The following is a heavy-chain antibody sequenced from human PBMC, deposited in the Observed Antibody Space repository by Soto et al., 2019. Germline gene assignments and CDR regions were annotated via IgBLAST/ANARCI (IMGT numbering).Heavy chain of an antibody. D-gene: IGHD3-22*01. CDR2: ISYDGSNK. V-gene: IGHV3-30-3*01. J-gene: IGHJ4*02. Sequence: GGSLRLSCAASGFTFSSYAMHWVRQAPGKGLEWVAVISYDGSNKYYADSVKGRFTISRDNSNNMLYLQMDSLKTDDTALFYCARRLEGASSDLLDYWGQGTLVTVSS. CDR1: GFTFSSYA. CDR3: ARRLEGASSDLLDY.